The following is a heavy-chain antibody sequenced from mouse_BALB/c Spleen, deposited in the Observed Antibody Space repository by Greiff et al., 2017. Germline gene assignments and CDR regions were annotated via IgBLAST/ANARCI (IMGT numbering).Heavy chain of an antibody. V-gene: IGHV1S26*01. CDR1: GYTFSSYW. J-gene: IGHJ4*01. Sequence: QVQLQQSGAELMKPGASVKISCKATGYTFSSYWMHWVKQRPGQGLEWIGYINPSTGYTEYNQKFKDKATLTADKSSSTAYMQLSSLTSEDSAVYYCARLRAMDYWGQGTSVTVSS. CDR3: ARLRAMDY. CDR2: INPSTGYT.